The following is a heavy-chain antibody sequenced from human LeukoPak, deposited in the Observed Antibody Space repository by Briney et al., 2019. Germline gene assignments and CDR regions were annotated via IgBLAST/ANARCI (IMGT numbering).Heavy chain of an antibody. CDR3: AKDPIYGDLDNYYYYYYMDV. J-gene: IGHJ6*03. Sequence: GGSLRLSCAASGFTFSSYEMNWVRQAPGKGLEWVAFIRYDGSNKYYADSVKGRFTISRDNSKNTLYLQMNSLRAEDTAVYYCAKDPIYGDLDNYYYYYYMDVWGKGTTVTISS. CDR2: IRYDGSNK. CDR1: GFTFSSYE. V-gene: IGHV3-30*02. D-gene: IGHD4-17*01.